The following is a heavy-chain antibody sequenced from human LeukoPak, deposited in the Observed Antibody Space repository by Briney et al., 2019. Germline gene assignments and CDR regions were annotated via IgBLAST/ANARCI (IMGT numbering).Heavy chain of an antibody. CDR2: ISSSSSTI. CDR3: ARDRGTTKSSGYDAFDI. CDR1: GFTFSSYS. D-gene: IGHD3-22*01. V-gene: IGHV3-48*04. J-gene: IGHJ3*02. Sequence: PGGSLRLSCAASGFTFSSYSMNWVRQAPGKGLEWVSYISSSSSTIYYADSVKGRFTISRDNAKNSLYLQMNSLRAEDTAVYYCARDRGTTKSSGYDAFDIWGQGTMVTVSS.